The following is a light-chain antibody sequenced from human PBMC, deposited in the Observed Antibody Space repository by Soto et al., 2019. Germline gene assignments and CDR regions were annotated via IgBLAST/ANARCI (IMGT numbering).Light chain of an antibody. CDR3: QRYNDYQYI. J-gene: IGKJ2*01. Sequence: DIQMTQSPSTLSASVGDRVTITCRASQSITTWLAWYQQKPGKAPKLLIYKATNLQNGVPTRFSGSGSGTEFSLTISSLQPDDFATYYCQRYNDYQYIFGQGTKLEIK. CDR2: KAT. V-gene: IGKV1-5*03. CDR1: QSITTW.